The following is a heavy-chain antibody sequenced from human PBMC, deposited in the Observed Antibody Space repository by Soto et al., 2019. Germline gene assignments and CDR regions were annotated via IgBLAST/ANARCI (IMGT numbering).Heavy chain of an antibody. D-gene: IGHD2-15*01. Sequence: GGSLRLSCAASGFTFSSYSMNWVRQAPGKGLEWVSSISSSSSYIYYADSVKGRFTISRDNAKNSLYLQMNSLRAEDTAVYYYASPAGGGYCSGGSCYGLDAFDIWGQGTMVTVSS. J-gene: IGHJ3*02. CDR1: GFTFSSYS. CDR2: ISSSSSYI. V-gene: IGHV3-21*01. CDR3: ASPAGGGYCSGGSCYGLDAFDI.